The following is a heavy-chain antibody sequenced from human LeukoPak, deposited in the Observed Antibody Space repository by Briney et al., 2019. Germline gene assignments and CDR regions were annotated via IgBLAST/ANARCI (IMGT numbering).Heavy chain of an antibody. CDR1: GGSPASSSYY. Sequence: PETLSLTCTVSGGSPASSSYYWGWIRQTPGTGLEWIGRIYYSGSTSYNPSLKSRVTISVDTSKTQFSPKLTSVTAAGTAVYYCARDPSSGSYLHWFDPWGQGTLVTVSS. CDR3: ARDPSSGSYLHWFDP. D-gene: IGHD1-26*01. CDR2: IYYSGST. V-gene: IGHV4-39*07. J-gene: IGHJ5*02.